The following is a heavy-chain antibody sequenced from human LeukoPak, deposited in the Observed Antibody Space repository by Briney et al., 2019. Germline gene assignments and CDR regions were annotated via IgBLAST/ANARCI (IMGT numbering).Heavy chain of an antibody. CDR2: IGGRGTST. D-gene: IGHD3-16*01. CDR1: GFRFSDFT. J-gene: IGHJ5*02. CDR3: GKEGGA. Sequence: GGSLRLSCAASGFRFSDFTMTWVRQAPGRGPEWVSAIGGRGTSTYYADSLGGRFTISRDNSKDMLYLQMNSLKVEDTATYYCGKEGGAWGQGTKVTVSS. V-gene: IGHV3-23*01.